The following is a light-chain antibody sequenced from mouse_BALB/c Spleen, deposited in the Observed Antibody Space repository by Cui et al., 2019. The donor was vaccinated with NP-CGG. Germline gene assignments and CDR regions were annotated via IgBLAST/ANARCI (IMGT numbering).Light chain of an antibody. CDR1: TGAGTTSNY. J-gene: IGLJ1*01. CDR2: GTN. V-gene: IGLV1*01. CDR3: ALWYSNHWV. Sequence: QAVVTQESALTTLPGETVTRTCCSSTGAGTTSNYANWVQEKPDHLFTGLIGGTNNRAPGVPARFSGSLIGDKAALTITGAQTEDEAIYFCALWYSNHWVFGGGTKLTVL.